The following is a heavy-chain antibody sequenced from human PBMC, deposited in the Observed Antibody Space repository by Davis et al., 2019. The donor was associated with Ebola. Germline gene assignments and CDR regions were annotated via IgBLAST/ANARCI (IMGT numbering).Heavy chain of an antibody. V-gene: IGHV1-18*04. Sequence: ASVKVSCKASGYTFTAYYMHWVRQAPGQGLEWMGWISAYSGNTNYAQKLQGRVTMTTDTSTSTAYMDLRSLRSDDTAVYYCARVGAPYYFDYWGQGTLVTVSS. D-gene: IGHD1-26*01. J-gene: IGHJ4*02. CDR1: GYTFTAYY. CDR3: ARVGAPYYFDY. CDR2: ISAYSGNT.